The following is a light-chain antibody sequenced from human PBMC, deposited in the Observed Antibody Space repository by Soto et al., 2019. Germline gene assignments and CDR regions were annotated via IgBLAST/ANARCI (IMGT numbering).Light chain of an antibody. CDR2: GNN. V-gene: IGLV1-40*01. Sequence: QSVLTQPPSVSGAPGQRVTISCTGSSSNIGAGYDVHWYQQVPGTAPKLLIYGNNNRPSGVPDRFSGSKSGTSASLAITGLQTEDEADYYCCSYAGGGTVLFGGGTQLTVL. J-gene: IGLJ2*01. CDR3: CSYAGGGTVL. CDR1: SSNIGAGYD.